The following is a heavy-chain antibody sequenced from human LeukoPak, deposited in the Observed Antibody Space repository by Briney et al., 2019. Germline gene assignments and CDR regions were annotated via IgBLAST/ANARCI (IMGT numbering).Heavy chain of an antibody. CDR1: GGSISSGGYD. Sequence: SQTLSLTCTVSGGSISSGGYDWSWIRQRAGKGLEWIRRIYTSGSTDYNPSLKRRVTISFDTSKNQFSLKLSYVTAADAAVYYCARERSGSYDEHFDYWGQGTLVTVSS. V-gene: IGHV4-61*02. CDR2: IYTSGST. D-gene: IGHD3-10*01. J-gene: IGHJ4*02. CDR3: ARERSGSYDEHFDY.